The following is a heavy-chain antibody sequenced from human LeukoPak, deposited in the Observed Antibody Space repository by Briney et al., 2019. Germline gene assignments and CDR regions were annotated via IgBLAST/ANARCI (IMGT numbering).Heavy chain of an antibody. CDR1: GFTFSSYA. Sequence: PGGSLRLSCSASGFTFSSYAMSWVRQAPGKGLEWVAVISYDGSSKYYADSAKGRFTVSRDNSKNTLYLEMNSLRGEDTAVYYCARSLVTAIRDGMDVWGQGTTVTVSS. CDR3: ARSLVTAIRDGMDV. D-gene: IGHD2-21*02. V-gene: IGHV3-30*04. J-gene: IGHJ6*02. CDR2: ISYDGSSK.